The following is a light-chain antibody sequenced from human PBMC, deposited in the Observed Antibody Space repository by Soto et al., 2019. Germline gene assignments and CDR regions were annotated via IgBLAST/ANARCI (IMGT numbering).Light chain of an antibody. V-gene: IGKV3D-15*01. Sequence: EILMTQSPATLSVSPGERATLSCRASQSVSSKLAWYQQKPGQAPRLLIYGASTRATGIPARFSGSGSGTEFTLTISSLQSEDFAVYYCQQYNNWPPGTFGQGTKVDI. J-gene: IGKJ1*01. CDR1: QSVSSK. CDR2: GAS. CDR3: QQYNNWPPGT.